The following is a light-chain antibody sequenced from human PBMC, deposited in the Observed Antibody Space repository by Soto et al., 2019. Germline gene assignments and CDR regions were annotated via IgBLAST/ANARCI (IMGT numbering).Light chain of an antibody. Sequence: DIQMTQSPSTLSASVGDRVTITCRASQTIRSWLAWYQQKPGKAPKLLIYDASSLESGVPSRFSGSGSGTEFTLTISSLRPDDFATYYCQQYNSYLYTFGQGTKVEVK. CDR2: DAS. CDR1: QTIRSW. J-gene: IGKJ2*01. CDR3: QQYNSYLYT. V-gene: IGKV1-5*01.